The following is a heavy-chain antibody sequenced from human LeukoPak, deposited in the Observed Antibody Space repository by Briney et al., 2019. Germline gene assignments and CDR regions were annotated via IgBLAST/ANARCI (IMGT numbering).Heavy chain of an antibody. CDR3: ARGVVPAAIWKGSIDYYYYGMDV. CDR2: IIPIFGTA. Sequence: SVKVSCKASGGTFSSYAISWVRQAPGQGLEWMGGIIPIFGTANYAQKFQGRVTITADESTSTAYMELSGLRSEDTAVYYCARGVVPAAIWKGSIDYYYYGMDVWGQGTTVTVSS. D-gene: IGHD2-2*02. J-gene: IGHJ6*02. CDR1: GGTFSSYA. V-gene: IGHV1-69*13.